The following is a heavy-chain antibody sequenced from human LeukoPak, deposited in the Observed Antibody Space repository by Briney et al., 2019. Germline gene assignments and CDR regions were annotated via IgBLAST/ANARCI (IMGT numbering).Heavy chain of an antibody. CDR3: ARDGGGREAFDI. V-gene: IGHV3-66*01. J-gene: IGHJ3*02. CDR2: IYSGGST. D-gene: IGHD2-21*01. CDR1: GGSISSYY. Sequence: ETLSLTCTVSGGSISSYYWSWVRQAPGKGLEWVSVIYSGGSTYYADSVKGRFTISRDNSKNTLYLQMNSLRAEDTAVYYCARDGGGREAFDIWGQGTMVTVSS.